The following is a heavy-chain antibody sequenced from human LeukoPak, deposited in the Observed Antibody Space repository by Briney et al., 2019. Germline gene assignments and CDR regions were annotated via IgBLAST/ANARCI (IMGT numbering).Heavy chain of an antibody. D-gene: IGHD3-22*01. V-gene: IGHV3-48*03. CDR1: GFTFSSYE. J-gene: IGHJ4*02. CDR2: ISSSGGTI. Sequence: GGSLRLSCAASGFTFSSYEMNWVRQAPGKGLEWVSYISSSGGTIYYADSVKGRFTISRDNAKNSLYLQMNSLRAEDTAVYYCARGPRSYYYDSSGYYVPYYFDYWGQGTLVTVSS. CDR3: ARGPRSYYYDSSGYYVPYYFDY.